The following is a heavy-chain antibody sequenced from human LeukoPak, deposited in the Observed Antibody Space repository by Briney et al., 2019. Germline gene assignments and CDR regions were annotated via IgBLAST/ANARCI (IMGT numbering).Heavy chain of an antibody. J-gene: IGHJ2*01. Sequence: PGGSLRLSCAASGFSFSSYTMNWVRRAPGKGLEWVSSISSSSSYIYYADSLKGRFTISRDNAKNSLYLQMNSLRAGDTAVYYCARDGRRRDYCDSGSCYWYFDLWGRGTLVTVSS. CDR3: ARDGRRRDYCDSGSCYWYFDL. D-gene: IGHD2-15*01. V-gene: IGHV3-21*01. CDR1: GFSFSSYT. CDR2: ISSSSSYI.